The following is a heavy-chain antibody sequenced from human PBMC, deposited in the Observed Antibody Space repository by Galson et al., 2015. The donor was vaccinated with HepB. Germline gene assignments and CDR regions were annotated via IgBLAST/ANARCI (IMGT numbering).Heavy chain of an antibody. D-gene: IGHD3-10*01. CDR2: IIPIFGTA. J-gene: IGHJ4*02. Sequence: SVTVSCKASGGTFSSYAISWVRQAPGQGLEWMGGIIPIFGTANYAQKFQGRVTITADKSTSTAYMELSSLRSEDTAVYYCASSVWGLSGGSGGFDYWGQGALVTVSS. CDR3: ASSVWGLSGGSGGFDY. V-gene: IGHV1-69*06. CDR1: GGTFSSYA.